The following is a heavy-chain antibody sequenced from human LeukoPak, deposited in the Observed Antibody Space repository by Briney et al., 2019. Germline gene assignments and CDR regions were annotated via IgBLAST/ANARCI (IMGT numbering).Heavy chain of an antibody. Sequence: PSETLSLTCTVSGGSINNYYWSWIRQPAGKGLEWIGRIYTSGSTNYNPPLKSRVTMSVDTSKNQFSLKLSSVTAADTAVYYCARDLGGYSSSWSTNWFDPWGQGTLVTVSS. CDR2: IYTSGST. J-gene: IGHJ5*02. CDR3: ARDLGGYSSSWSTNWFDP. CDR1: GGSINNYY. V-gene: IGHV4-4*07. D-gene: IGHD6-13*01.